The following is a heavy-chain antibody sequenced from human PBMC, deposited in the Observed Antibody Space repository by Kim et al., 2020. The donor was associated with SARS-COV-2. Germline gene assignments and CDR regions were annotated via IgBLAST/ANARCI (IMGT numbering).Heavy chain of an antibody. V-gene: IGHV4-31*03. Sequence: SETLSLTCTVSGGSISSGGYYWSWIRQHPWKGLEWIGYIYYSGSTYYNPSLKSRVTISVDTSKNQFSLKLSSVTAADTAVYYCAREGPRGTVVTQGFDYWGQGTLVTVSS. CDR1: GGSISSGGYY. CDR2: IYYSGST. D-gene: IGHD2-15*01. J-gene: IGHJ4*02. CDR3: AREGPRGTVVTQGFDY.